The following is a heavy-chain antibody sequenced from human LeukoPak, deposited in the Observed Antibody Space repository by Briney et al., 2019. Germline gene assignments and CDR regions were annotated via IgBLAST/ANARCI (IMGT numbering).Heavy chain of an antibody. CDR1: GYTFTGYY. CDR3: AREGGRDYYYYYYMDV. V-gene: IGHV1-2*02. D-gene: IGHD1-26*01. J-gene: IGHJ6*03. Sequence: ASVKVSCKASGYTFTGYYMHWVRQAPGQGLEWMGWINPNSGGTNYAQKFQGRVTMTRDTSISTAYMELSRLRSDDTAVYYCAREGGRDYYYYYYMDVWGKGTTATVSS. CDR2: INPNSGGT.